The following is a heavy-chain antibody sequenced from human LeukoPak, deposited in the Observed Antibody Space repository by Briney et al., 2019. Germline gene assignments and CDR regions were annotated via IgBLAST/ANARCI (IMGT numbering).Heavy chain of an antibody. CDR3: ARGGRGSAAVVAPRSFDI. Sequence: GGSLRPSCAAPGFTVSSIHMVWVRQAPGKGLEWVSVTYTGGNSYYADSVKGRFIISRDISKNTLYLQMNSLRAEDSALYYRARGGRGSAAVVAPRSFDIWGQGTMVTVSS. CDR2: TYTGGNS. V-gene: IGHV3-53*01. CDR1: GFTVSSIH. D-gene: IGHD3-22*01. J-gene: IGHJ3*02.